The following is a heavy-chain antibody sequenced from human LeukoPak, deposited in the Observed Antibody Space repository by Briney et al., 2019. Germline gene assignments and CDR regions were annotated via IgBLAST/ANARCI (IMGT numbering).Heavy chain of an antibody. Sequence: AASLKISSKASAYIFTTYRSCCVRQLPEQPLEWMGIIYPGDSDGRYSPSFQGRVTISADKSISTAYLQWSSLKASDTAMYYCATPTLGTIGEYLFDYWGQGTLVIVSS. CDR2: IYPGDSDG. D-gene: IGHD1-7*01. CDR1: AYIFTTYR. V-gene: IGHV5-51*01. J-gene: IGHJ4*02. CDR3: ATPTLGTIGEYLFDY.